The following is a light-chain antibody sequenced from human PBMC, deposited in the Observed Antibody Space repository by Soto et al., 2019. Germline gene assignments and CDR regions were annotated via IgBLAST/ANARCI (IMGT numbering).Light chain of an antibody. Sequence: DIQMTQSPSTLSASVGDRVTITCRASQSISSWLAWYQQKPGKAPKLLIYKASSLESGVTSRFSGSGSGTEFTLTICSLQPDDFAPYSCQQYNSYSPYTFGQGTKLEIK. V-gene: IGKV1-5*03. CDR3: QQYNSYSPYT. J-gene: IGKJ2*01. CDR1: QSISSW. CDR2: KAS.